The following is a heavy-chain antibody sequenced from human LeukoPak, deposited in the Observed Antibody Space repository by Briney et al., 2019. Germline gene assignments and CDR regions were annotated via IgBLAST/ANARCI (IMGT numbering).Heavy chain of an antibody. D-gene: IGHD2-21*01. V-gene: IGHV1-2*02. Sequence: ASVKVSCKASGYTFTGYYMHWVRQAPGRGLEWMGWINPNSGGTNYAQKFQGRVTMTRDTSISTAYMELSRLRSDDTAVYYCARRGIVVVHLDYWGQGTLVTVSS. CDR1: GYTFTGYY. CDR2: INPNSGGT. J-gene: IGHJ4*02. CDR3: ARRGIVVVHLDY.